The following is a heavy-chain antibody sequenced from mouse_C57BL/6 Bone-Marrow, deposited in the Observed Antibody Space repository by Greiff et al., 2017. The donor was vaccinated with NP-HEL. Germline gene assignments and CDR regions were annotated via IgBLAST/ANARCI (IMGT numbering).Heavy chain of an antibody. Sequence: EVKLVESGGGLVQPGGSLKLSCAASGFTFSDYYMYWVRQTPEKRLEWVAYISNGGGSTYYPHTVKGRFTIARDNAKNTLYLQMRRRKSEDTSMYYCGSRVGSWFAYWGQGTLVTVSA. D-gene: IGHD1-1*01. CDR2: ISNGGGST. CDR3: GSRVGSWFAY. J-gene: IGHJ3*01. V-gene: IGHV5-12*01. CDR1: GFTFSDYY.